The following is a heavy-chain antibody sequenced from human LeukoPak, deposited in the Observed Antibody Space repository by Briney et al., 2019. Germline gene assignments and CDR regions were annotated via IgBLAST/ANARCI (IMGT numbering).Heavy chain of an antibody. V-gene: IGHV1-2*02. D-gene: IGHD3-22*01. Sequence: ASVKVSCKASGYAFAAYYIHWVRQAPGQGLEWMGWINPDSGGTNYAQKLQGRVTMTTDTSTSTAYMELRSLRSDDTAVYYCARGHYYDSSGFGAFDYWGQGTLVTVSS. J-gene: IGHJ4*02. CDR1: GYAFAAYY. CDR3: ARGHYYDSSGFGAFDY. CDR2: INPDSGGT.